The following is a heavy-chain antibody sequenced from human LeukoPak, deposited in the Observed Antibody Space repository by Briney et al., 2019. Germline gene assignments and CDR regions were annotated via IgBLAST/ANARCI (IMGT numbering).Heavy chain of an antibody. D-gene: IGHD3-22*01. CDR3: ARDLLITMIGSEEELR. CDR2: ISSSSSYI. CDR1: GFTFSSYS. J-gene: IGHJ4*02. Sequence: PGGSLRLSCAASGFTFSSYSMNWVRQAPGKGLEWVSSISSSSSYIYYADSVKGRFTISRDNAKNSLYLQMNSLRAEDTAVYYCARDLLITMIGSEEELRWGQGTLVTVSS. V-gene: IGHV3-21*01.